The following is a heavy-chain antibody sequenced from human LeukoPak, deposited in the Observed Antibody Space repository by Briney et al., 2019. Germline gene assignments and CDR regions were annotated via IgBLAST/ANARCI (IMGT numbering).Heavy chain of an antibody. D-gene: IGHD6-13*01. CDR2: ITNSGNSK. J-gene: IGHJ4*02. CDR3: ARGYRYVVY. Sequence: GGSLRLSCAASEFTFSSYSMNWVRQAPGKGLEWVSYITNSGNSKSYADSVKGRFTISRDNTKDSLYLQMNSLRAEDTAVYYCARGYRYVVYWGQGTLVTVSS. CDR1: EFTFSSYS. V-gene: IGHV3-48*04.